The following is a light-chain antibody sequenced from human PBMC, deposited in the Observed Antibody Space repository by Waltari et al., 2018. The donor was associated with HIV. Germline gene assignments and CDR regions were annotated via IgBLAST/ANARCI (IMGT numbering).Light chain of an antibody. CDR2: DTN. Sequence: QAVVTQEPSLTVSPGGTVTLTCGSSTGAVTSGHYPYWFQQKPGHAPKTLMYDTNNKRPWTPALFSGSRLGGEAALTLSGAQPEDEADYYCLLSYTGARVFGGGTKLTVL. V-gene: IGLV7-46*01. J-gene: IGLJ3*02. CDR3: LLSYTGARV. CDR1: TGAVTSGHY.